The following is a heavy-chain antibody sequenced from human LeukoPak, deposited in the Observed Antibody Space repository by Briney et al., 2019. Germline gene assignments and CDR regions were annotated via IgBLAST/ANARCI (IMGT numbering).Heavy chain of an antibody. D-gene: IGHD1-26*01. V-gene: IGHV1-8*01. CDR3: ARVTGSIDY. J-gene: IGHJ4*02. Sequence: GASVKVSCKASGYTFTNYDINWVRQATGQGLEWMGWMNTNSGNTGYAQKFQGRVTMTRDTSISTAYMELNSLRSDDTAVYYCARVTGSIDYWGQGTLVTVSS. CDR1: GYTFTNYD. CDR2: MNTNSGNT.